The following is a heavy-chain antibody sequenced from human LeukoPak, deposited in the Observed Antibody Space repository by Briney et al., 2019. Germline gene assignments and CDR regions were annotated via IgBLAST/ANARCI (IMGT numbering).Heavy chain of an antibody. D-gene: IGHD2-15*01. CDR2: IYYSGST. Sequence: PSETLSLTCTVSGGSISSYYWSWIRQPPGKGLEWIGYIYYSGSTNYNPSLKSRVTISVDTSKNQFSLKLNSVTAADTAVYYCARDERGYSDWFDPWGQGTLVTVSS. J-gene: IGHJ5*02. CDR3: ARDERGYSDWFDP. V-gene: IGHV4-59*12. CDR1: GGSISSYY.